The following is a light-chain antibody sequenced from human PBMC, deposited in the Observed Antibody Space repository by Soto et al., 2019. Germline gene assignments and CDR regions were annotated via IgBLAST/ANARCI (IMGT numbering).Light chain of an antibody. CDR3: QQYGSSPIT. CDR2: GAS. J-gene: IGKJ5*01. Sequence: EIVLTQSPGTLSLSPGARDTLSCRASQSVSNNYLAWYQQKPGQAPRPLIYGASSRATGIPDRFSGSGSGTDFTLTISRLEPEDFAVYYCQQYGSSPITFGQGTRLEIK. V-gene: IGKV3-20*01. CDR1: QSVSNNY.